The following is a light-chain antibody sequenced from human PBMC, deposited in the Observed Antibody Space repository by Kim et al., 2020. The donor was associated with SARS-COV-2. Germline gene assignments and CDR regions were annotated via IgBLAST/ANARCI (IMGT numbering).Light chain of an antibody. Sequence: DIQMTQSPSSLSASVGDRVTITCRASQSISSYLNWYQLKPGKAPKLLIYAASSLQSGVPSRFSGSGSGTDFTLTISSLQPEDFATYYCQQSYSTLLTFCQGTKVDIK. J-gene: IGKJ1*01. CDR2: AAS. V-gene: IGKV1-39*01. CDR1: QSISSY. CDR3: QQSYSTLLT.